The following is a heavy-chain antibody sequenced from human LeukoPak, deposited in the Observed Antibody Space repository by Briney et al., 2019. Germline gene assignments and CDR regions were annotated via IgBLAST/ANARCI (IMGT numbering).Heavy chain of an antibody. V-gene: IGHV4-34*01. CDR1: GGSFSGYY. J-gene: IGHJ6*02. Sequence: SETLSLTCAVYGGSFSGYYWSWIRQPPGKGLEWIGEINHSGSTNYNPSLKSRVTISVDTSKNQFSLKLSSVTAADTAVYYCARVMGEEDGSGSYYNPKSFKGPTPFRYGMDVWGQGTTVTVSS. CDR3: ARVMGEEDGSGSYYNPKSFKGPTPFRYGMDV. CDR2: INHSGST. D-gene: IGHD3-10*01.